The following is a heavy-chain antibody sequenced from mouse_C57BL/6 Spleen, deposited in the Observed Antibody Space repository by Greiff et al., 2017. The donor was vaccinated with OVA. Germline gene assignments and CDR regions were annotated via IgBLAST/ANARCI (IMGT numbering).Heavy chain of an antibody. D-gene: IGHD1-1*01. CDR2: ISNGGGST. Sequence: EVQGVESGGGLVQPGGSLKLSCAASGFTSSDYYMYWVRQTPETRLEWVAYISNGGGSTYYPDTVKGRFTISRDNAKNTLYLQMSRLKSEDTAMYYCERQGVYYYGSSSAWFAYWGQGTLVTVSA. CDR1: GFTSSDYY. CDR3: ERQGVYYYGSSSAWFAY. J-gene: IGHJ3*01. V-gene: IGHV5-12*01.